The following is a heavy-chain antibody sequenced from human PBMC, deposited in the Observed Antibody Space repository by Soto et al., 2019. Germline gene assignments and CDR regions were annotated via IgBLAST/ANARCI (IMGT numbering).Heavy chain of an antibody. Sequence: EVQLVESGEGLVQPGGSLRLSCAASGFIFSGFPMHWVRQSPGKGLEYVSAISSAGNITFYADSVRGRFTVSRDNFKNILYLQIGSLRVEDMAVYYCARGRIPYGMDVWGLGTTVTVS. CDR1: GFIFSGFP. J-gene: IGHJ6*02. V-gene: IGHV3-64*02. CDR3: ARGRIPYGMDV. CDR2: ISSAGNIT.